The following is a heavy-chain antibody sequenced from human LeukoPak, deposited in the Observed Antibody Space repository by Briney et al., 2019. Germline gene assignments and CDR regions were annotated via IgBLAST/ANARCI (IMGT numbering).Heavy chain of an antibody. CDR1: GFSFGSSW. CDR2: INPDGSEK. Sequence: PEGSLRLSCAASGFSFGSSWMDWVRQAPGKGLEWVASINPDGSEKYSVDSVEGRFTISRDNAKNLLYLQVNSLRVEDTAFYYCARDLAYSRLDYWGQGMLVTVSS. V-gene: IGHV3-7*01. D-gene: IGHD5-18*01. J-gene: IGHJ4*02. CDR3: ARDLAYSRLDY.